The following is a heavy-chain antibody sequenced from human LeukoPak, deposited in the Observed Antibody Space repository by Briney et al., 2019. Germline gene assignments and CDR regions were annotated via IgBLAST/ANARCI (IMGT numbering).Heavy chain of an antibody. D-gene: IGHD3-10*01. CDR3: ARESGGSGSSNWFDP. CDR1: GGSISTYY. Sequence: SETLSLTCTVSGGSISTYYWSWIRQPPGKGLEWIGYIYYSGSTNYNPSLKSRVTISVDTSKNQFSLNLSSVTAADTAVYYCARESGGSGSSNWFDPWGQGTLVTVSS. J-gene: IGHJ5*02. V-gene: IGHV4-59*01. CDR2: IYYSGST.